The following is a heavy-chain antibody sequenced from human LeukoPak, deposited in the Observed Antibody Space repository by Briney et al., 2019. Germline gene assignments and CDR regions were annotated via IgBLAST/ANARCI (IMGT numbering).Heavy chain of an antibody. D-gene: IGHD3-10*01. J-gene: IGHJ4*02. V-gene: IGHV3-48*03. CDR2: ISSRDSII. Sequence: GGSLRLSCAASGFTFNYEMNWVRQAPGKGLEWVSYISSRDSIIYYADYVKGRFTISRDNAKNSLYLQMNSLRAEDTALYYCARGDYYGSGSSGGDYWGQGALVTVSS. CDR1: GFTFNYE. CDR3: ARGDYYGSGSSGGDY.